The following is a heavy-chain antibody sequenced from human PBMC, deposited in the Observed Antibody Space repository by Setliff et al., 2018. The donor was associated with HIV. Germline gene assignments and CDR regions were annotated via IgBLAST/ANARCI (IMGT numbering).Heavy chain of an antibody. CDR3: TIPASSLAPN. V-gene: IGHV4-39*01. CDR2: IRSSGDT. J-gene: IGHJ4*02. Sequence: SETLSLTCTVSGASISSHNYYWGWIRQSPGKGLEWIASIRSSGDTYYNPSLQSRFIISVDTSNNQISLKLTSVTAADTAVYYCTIPASSLAPNWGRGTQVTVSS. CDR1: GASISSHNYY.